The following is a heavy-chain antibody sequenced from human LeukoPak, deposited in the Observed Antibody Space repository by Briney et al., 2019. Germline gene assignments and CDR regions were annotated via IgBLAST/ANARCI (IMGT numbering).Heavy chain of an antibody. CDR3: AGVYFFGGVYPMGGGYYYYVAV. D-gene: IGHD3-16*01. CDR1: GGSITSGPYY. CDR2: IFFSGST. V-gene: IGHV4-61*09. J-gene: IGHJ6*03. Sequence: SETLSLTCTVSGGSITSGPYYWSWIRQPAGKGLEWIGHIFFSGSTNYSPSLNSRLSISIDTSKNQFSLRLTSVTAADTAVYYCAGVYFFGGVYPMGGGYYYYVAVGGKGTRDPV.